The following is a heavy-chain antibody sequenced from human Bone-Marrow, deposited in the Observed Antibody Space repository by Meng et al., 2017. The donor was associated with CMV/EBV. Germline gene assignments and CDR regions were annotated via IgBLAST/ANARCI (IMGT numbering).Heavy chain of an antibody. Sequence: SESLSLTCTVSGGSINSYYWSWIRQPPGKGLEWIGYIYYSGSTNYNPSLESRVTISIDTSKNQFSLKLTSVTAADTAVYYCARGGYSSSSVETAWGQGTPVTVSS. CDR3: ARGGYSSSSVETA. CDR1: GGSINSYY. D-gene: IGHD6-6*01. CDR2: IYYSGST. V-gene: IGHV4-59*01. J-gene: IGHJ4*02.